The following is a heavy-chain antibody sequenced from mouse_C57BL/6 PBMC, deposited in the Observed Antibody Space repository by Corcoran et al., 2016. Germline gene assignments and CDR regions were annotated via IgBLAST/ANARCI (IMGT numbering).Heavy chain of an antibody. J-gene: IGHJ4*01. CDR3: ARSYYGNFYAMDY. CDR1: GYTFTDYY. V-gene: IGHV1-26*01. CDR2: INPNNGGT. D-gene: IGHD2-1*01. Sequence: VQLQQSEPELVKPGASVKISCKASGYTFTDYYMNWVKQSHGTSLEWIGDINPNNGGTSYNQKFKGKATLTVDKSSSTAYMEPRSLTSEDSAIYYCARSYYGNFYAMDYWGQGTSVTVT.